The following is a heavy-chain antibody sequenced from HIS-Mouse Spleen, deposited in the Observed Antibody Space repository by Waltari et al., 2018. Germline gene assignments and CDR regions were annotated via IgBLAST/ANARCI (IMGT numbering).Heavy chain of an antibody. CDR1: GYTFTSYD. Sequence: QVQLVQSGAEVKKPGASVKVSCKASGYTFTSYDINWVRQATGQGLEWMGWKNPNRGNTGYAQKFQGRVTMTRNTSISTAYMELNSLRSEDTAVYYCARSSPQFHYFDYWGQGTLVTVSS. V-gene: IGHV1-8*01. CDR2: KNPNRGNT. CDR3: ARSSPQFHYFDY. J-gene: IGHJ4*02.